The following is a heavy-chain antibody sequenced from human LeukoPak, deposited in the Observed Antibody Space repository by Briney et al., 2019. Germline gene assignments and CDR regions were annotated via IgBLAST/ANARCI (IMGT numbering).Heavy chain of an antibody. CDR1: GFTFDDYA. V-gene: IGHV3-9*01. D-gene: IGHD3-22*01. CDR3: AKDPAGDSSGIDY. Sequence: PGRSLRLSCAASGFTFDDYAMHWVRQAPGKGLEWVSGISWNSGSIGYADSVKGRFTISRDNAKNSLYLQMNSLRAEDTALYYCAKDPAGDSSGIDYWGQGTLVTVSS. J-gene: IGHJ4*02. CDR2: ISWNSGSI.